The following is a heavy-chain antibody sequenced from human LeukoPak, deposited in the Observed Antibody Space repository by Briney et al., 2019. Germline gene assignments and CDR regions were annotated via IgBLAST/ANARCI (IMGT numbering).Heavy chain of an antibody. V-gene: IGHV3-11*01. CDR1: GFTFSDYY. CDR2: ISSSGSTI. Sequence: PGGSLRLSCAASGFTFSDYYMSWIRQAPGKGLEWISYISSSGSTIYYADSVKGRFTISRDNARNSLYLQMNSLRAEDTAVYYCARDRAISSLRPYYFDYWGQGTLVTVSS. CDR3: ARDRAISSLRPYYFDY. J-gene: IGHJ4*02. D-gene: IGHD3-9*01.